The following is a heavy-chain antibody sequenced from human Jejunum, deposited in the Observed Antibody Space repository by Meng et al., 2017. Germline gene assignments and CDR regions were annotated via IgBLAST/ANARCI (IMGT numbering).Heavy chain of an antibody. CDR2: INPYSGGT. V-gene: IGHV1-2*06. CDR1: GYSFTSYY. CDR3: ARQYSGSYEFGY. J-gene: IGHJ4*02. D-gene: IGHD1-26*01. Sequence: QVQLVQSGAVWKKPGASVTVSCKASGYSFTSYYIHCVRQVPGQGLEWMGRINPYSGGTNYAREFQGRVAVTRDTSISTGYMELSRLRSDDTAVYYCARQYSGSYEFGYWGQGALVTVSS.